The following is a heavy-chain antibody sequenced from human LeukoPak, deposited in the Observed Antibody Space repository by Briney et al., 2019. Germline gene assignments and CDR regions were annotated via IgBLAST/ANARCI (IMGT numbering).Heavy chain of an antibody. CDR3: ACGSSGTHHEGY. V-gene: IGHV3-23*01. Sequence: PGGSLRLSCAASGYTFSHHAMSWVRQAPGEGLEWVSTISESGDITYYADSVKGRFTISRDNFKNTLYLQMDSLTAEDTAVFYCACGSSGTHHEGYWGQGTLVTVSS. J-gene: IGHJ4*02. CDR1: GYTFSHHA. CDR2: ISESGDIT. D-gene: IGHD2-21*01.